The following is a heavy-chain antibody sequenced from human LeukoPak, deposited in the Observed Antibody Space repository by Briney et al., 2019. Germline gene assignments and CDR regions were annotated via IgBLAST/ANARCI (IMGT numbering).Heavy chain of an antibody. CDR2: IYDSGST. J-gene: IGHJ2*01. CDR3: ARGRKGATTVVTYWYFDL. Sequence: SETLSLTCIVSGASISSYYWSWIRQPPGKGLEWMGYIYDSGSTNYNPSLKSRVTLSVDTSKNQFSLKLSSVTAADTAVYYCARGRKGATTVVTYWYFDLWGRGTLVTVSS. V-gene: IGHV4-59*01. D-gene: IGHD4-23*01. CDR1: GASISSYY.